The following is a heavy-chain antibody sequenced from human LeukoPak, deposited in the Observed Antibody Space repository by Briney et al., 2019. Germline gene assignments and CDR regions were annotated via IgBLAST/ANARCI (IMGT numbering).Heavy chain of an antibody. CDR3: AKDRGNWGGATRNSAFDI. D-gene: IGHD1-26*01. V-gene: IGHV3-23*01. J-gene: IGHJ3*02. CDR1: GFTFSSYG. CDR2: ISGSGGST. Sequence: PGGSLRLSCAASGFTFSSYGMSWVRQAPGKGLEWVSAISGSGGSTYYADSVKGRFTISRDNSKNTLYLQMNSLRAEDTAVYYCAKDRGNWGGATRNSAFDIWGQGTMVTVSS.